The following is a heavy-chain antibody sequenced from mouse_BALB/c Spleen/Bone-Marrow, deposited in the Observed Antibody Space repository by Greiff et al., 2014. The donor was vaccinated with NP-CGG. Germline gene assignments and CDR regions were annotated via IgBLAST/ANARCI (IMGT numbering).Heavy chain of an antibody. V-gene: IGHV1-66*01. Sequence: QVQLQQPGPELVKPGASVKISCKASGYSFTSYYIHWVKQRPGQGLEWIGWIFPGSGNTKYNEKFKGKATLTADTSSSTAHMQLSSLTSEDSAVYFCAKRDKYDDYAMDYWGQGTSVTVSS. CDR1: GYSFTSYY. CDR2: IFPGSGNT. D-gene: IGHD2-14*01. CDR3: AKRDKYDDYAMDY. J-gene: IGHJ4*01.